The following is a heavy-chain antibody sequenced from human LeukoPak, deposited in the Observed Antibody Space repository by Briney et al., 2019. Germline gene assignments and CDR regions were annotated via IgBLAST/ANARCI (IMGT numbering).Heavy chain of an antibody. CDR3: ARGLWYDY. V-gene: IGHV4-34*01. Sequence: PSETLSLTCAVYGGSFSGYYWSWIRQPPGKGLEWIGEINHSGSTNYNPSLKSRVTISVDTSKNQFSLKLSSVTAADTAVYYCARGLWYDYWGQETLVTVSS. CDR1: GGSFSGYY. CDR2: INHSGST. J-gene: IGHJ4*02. D-gene: IGHD5-18*01.